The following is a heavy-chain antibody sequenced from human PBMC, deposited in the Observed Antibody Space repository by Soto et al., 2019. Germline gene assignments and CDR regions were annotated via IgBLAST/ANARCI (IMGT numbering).Heavy chain of an antibody. V-gene: IGHV4-31*03. Sequence: QVQLQESGPGLVKPSQTLSLSCTVSGGSLSSGGYYWSLVGQHPGKGLEWIGFIYYSGSNYYNPSLESRVTISVDTSQNQFSLKLSSVTAAETAVYYCARDTQRGYSGYFDSWGQGTLVTVS. CDR2: IYYSGSN. D-gene: IGHD5-12*01. CDR1: GGSLSSGGYY. CDR3: ARDTQRGYSGYFDS. J-gene: IGHJ4*02.